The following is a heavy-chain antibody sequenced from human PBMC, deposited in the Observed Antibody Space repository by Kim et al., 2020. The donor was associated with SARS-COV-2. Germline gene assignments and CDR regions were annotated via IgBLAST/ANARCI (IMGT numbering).Heavy chain of an antibody. J-gene: IGHJ4*02. CDR2: GT. V-gene: IGHV1-2*02. CDR3: ARDGASPVDY. Sequence: GTNYAQKFQGRVTMTRDTSISTAYMELSRLRSDDTAVYYCARDGASPVDYWGQGTLVTVSS. D-gene: IGHD1-26*01.